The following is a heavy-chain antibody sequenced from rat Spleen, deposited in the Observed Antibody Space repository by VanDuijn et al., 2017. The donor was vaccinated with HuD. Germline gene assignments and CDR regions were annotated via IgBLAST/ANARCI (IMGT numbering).Heavy chain of an antibody. CDR2: ISTLGTNT. CDR1: GLSFSNYD. Sequence: EVQLVESGGGLVQPGRSMKLSCAASGLSFSNYDMAWVRQAPTKGLEWVASISTLGTNTFYRNSVKGRFTISRDNAKSTQYLQMDSLRFEDTASYYCARHHYDGYYHGPVLGIMDAWGQGASVTVSS. V-gene: IGHV5-25*01. D-gene: IGHD1-12*03. CDR3: ARHHYDGYYHGPVLGIMDA. J-gene: IGHJ4*01.